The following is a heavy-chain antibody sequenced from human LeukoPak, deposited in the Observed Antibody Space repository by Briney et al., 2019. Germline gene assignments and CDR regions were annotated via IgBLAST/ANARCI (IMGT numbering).Heavy chain of an antibody. D-gene: IGHD3/OR15-3a*01. CDR2: IDPNSGGT. CDR1: GYSFTGYY. J-gene: IGHJ4*02. Sequence: GASVKVSCKASGYSFTGYYIHWVRQAPGQGPEWMGRIDPNSGGTNSAQKFQARVTLTRDTSIAKVYMELSSLRSNDTAVYYCARDQARTTTWYLYMNYWGQGTLVTVSS. V-gene: IGHV1-2*06. CDR3: ARDQARTTTWYLYMNY.